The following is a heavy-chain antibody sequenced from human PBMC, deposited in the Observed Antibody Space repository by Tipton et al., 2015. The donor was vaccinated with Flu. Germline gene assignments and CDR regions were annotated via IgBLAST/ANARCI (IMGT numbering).Heavy chain of an antibody. CDR1: GGSISSSSYY. Sequence: LRLSCTVSGGSISSSSYYWGWIRQPPGKGLEWIGGIYYSGSTYYNPSLKSRVTISVDTSKNQFSPKLSSVTAADTAVYYCARDAITIFGVAQVYYYGMDVWGQGTTVTVSS. CDR3: ARDAITIFGVAQVYYYGMDV. V-gene: IGHV4-39*07. D-gene: IGHD3-3*01. J-gene: IGHJ6*02. CDR2: IYYSGST.